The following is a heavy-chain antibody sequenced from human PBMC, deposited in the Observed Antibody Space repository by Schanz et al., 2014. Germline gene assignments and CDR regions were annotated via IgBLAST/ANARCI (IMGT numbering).Heavy chain of an antibody. Sequence: QEQLVESGGGVVQPGRSLRLSCAASGFTFSDFGMHWVRQTPVKGLEWVATIWFDGSKTDYADSVKSRFTISRDNSKNTVFLQMSSLRADDTALYYCAKDIGGAVAAPVYDSWGQGTLVTVSS. CDR2: IWFDGSKT. CDR3: AKDIGGAVAAPVYDS. J-gene: IGHJ4*02. CDR1: GFTFSDFG. D-gene: IGHD2-15*01. V-gene: IGHV3-33*06.